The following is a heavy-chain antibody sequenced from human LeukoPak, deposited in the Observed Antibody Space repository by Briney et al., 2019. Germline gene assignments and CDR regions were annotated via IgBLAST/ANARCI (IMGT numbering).Heavy chain of an antibody. CDR3: ARGPNAYYYDSSGYYYFDY. V-gene: IGHV4-59*01. D-gene: IGHD3-22*01. J-gene: IGHJ4*02. Sequence: SETLSLTCTVSGGSISSYYWSWIRQPPGKGLEWIGYIYYSGSTNYNPSLKSRVTISVDTSKNQFSLKLSSVTAADTAVYYCARGPNAYYYDSSGYYYFDYWGQGTLVTVSS. CDR2: IYYSGST. CDR1: GGSISSYY.